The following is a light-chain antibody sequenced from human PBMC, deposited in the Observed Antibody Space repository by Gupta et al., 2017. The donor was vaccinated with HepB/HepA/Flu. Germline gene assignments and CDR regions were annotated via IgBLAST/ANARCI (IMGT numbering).Light chain of an antibody. J-gene: IGLJ2*01. V-gene: IGLV2-14*01. CDR3: SADTSSSAVV. Sequence: QSALTQPASVSVSPGQSITISCTGTSSDVGGYNYVSWYQQHPGKAPKLMIYDVSKRPAGVSNRFSGSKAGNTASLTISGLQAEDEADYYCSADTSSSAVVFGGGTKLTVL. CDR1: SSDVGGYNY. CDR2: DVS.